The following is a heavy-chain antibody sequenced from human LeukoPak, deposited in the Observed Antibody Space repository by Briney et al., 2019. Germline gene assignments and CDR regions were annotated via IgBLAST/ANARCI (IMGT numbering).Heavy chain of an antibody. CDR3: ARLHPSQSGFSDY. Sequence: SETLSLTCTVSGGSITGYYWTWIRQPPGKGLEWIGYIYYSGNTKYNPSLKSRLTISVDTSKNQVSLKLSSVTAADSAMYYCARLHPSQSGFSDYWGQGTQVTVSS. V-gene: IGHV4-59*08. J-gene: IGHJ4*02. CDR2: IYYSGNT. CDR1: GGSITGYY. D-gene: IGHD1-26*01.